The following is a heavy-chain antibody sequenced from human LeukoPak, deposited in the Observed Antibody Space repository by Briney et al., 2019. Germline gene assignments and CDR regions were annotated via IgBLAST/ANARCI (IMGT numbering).Heavy chain of an antibody. CDR3: ARAPAYYYDSSGGPYYFDY. CDR2: IYSGGST. CDR1: GFTVSSNY. V-gene: IGHV3-53*01. D-gene: IGHD3-22*01. Sequence: GGSLRLSCAASGFTVSSNYMSWVRQAPGKGLEWVSVIYSGGSTYYADSVKGRFTTSRDNPKNTLYLQTSSLRVEDTAVYYCARAPAYYYDSSGGPYYFDYWGQGTLVTVSS. J-gene: IGHJ4*02.